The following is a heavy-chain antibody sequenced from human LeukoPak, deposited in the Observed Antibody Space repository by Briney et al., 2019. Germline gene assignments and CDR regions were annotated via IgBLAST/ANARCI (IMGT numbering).Heavy chain of an antibody. D-gene: IGHD1-20*01. CDR2: IYTTGST. Sequence: PSQTLSLTCTVSGGSISSGSYYWSWIRQPAGKGLEWIGRIYTTGSTNYNPSLKSRLTISVDTSKNQFSLKLSSVTAADTAVYYCARVTIYDNWNDLDDAFDIWGQGTMVTVSS. CDR3: ARVTIYDNWNDLDDAFDI. J-gene: IGHJ3*02. V-gene: IGHV4-61*02. CDR1: GGSISSGSYY.